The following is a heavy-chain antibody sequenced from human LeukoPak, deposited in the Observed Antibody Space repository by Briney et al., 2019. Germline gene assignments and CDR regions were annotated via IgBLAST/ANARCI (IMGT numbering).Heavy chain of an antibody. CDR1: GFTFCSYA. J-gene: IGHJ4*02. V-gene: IGHV3-23*01. D-gene: IGHD6-6*01. Sequence: PGGSLRLSCAASGFTFCSYAMSWVRQAPGKGLEWVSVISGSGGSTYYADSVKGRFTISRYNSKSTLYLQMNSLRAEDTAVYYCAKPYTLGSSFPTSLDYWGQGTLVTVSS. CDR2: ISGSGGST. CDR3: AKPYTLGSSFPTSLDY.